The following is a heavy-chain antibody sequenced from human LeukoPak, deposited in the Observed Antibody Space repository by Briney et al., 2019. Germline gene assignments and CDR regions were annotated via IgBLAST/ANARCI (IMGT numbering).Heavy chain of an antibody. CDR1: GFTFINYG. CDR3: AKGFGSDWAFDC. CDR2: VNSDETKK. V-gene: IGHV3-30*02. D-gene: IGHD6-19*01. Sequence: GGSLRLSCTASGFTFINYGMHWVRQAPGKGLEWVASVNSDETKKYYADSVKGRLTISRDNSKNTVLLQMNSLTTDDTGVYFCAKGFGSDWAFDCWGQGALVTVSS. J-gene: IGHJ4*02.